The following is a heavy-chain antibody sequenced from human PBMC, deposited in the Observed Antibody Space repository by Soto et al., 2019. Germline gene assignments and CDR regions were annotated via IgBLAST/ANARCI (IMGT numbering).Heavy chain of an antibody. CDR2: IRSKANSYAT. J-gene: IGHJ6*02. V-gene: IGHV3-73*02. D-gene: IGHD2-21*02. CDR3: TTRLDCGGDCYSELYYYGMDV. Sequence: EVQLVESGGGLVQPGGSLKLSCAASGFTFSGSAMHWVRQASGQGLEWVGRIRSKANSYATAYAASVKGRFTISRNDSKNTAYLQMNSLKAEDTAVYYCTTRLDCGGDCYSELYYYGMDVWGQGTTVTVSS. CDR1: GFTFSGSA.